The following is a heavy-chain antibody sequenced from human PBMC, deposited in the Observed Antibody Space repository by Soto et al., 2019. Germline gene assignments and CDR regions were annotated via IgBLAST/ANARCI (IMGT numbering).Heavy chain of an antibody. CDR2: IYYNGNT. J-gene: IGHJ5*02. Sequence: QVQLQESGPGLVQPSETLSLTCTVSGGAVSSGSYYWSWIRQPPGKGLEWIGFIYYNGNTNHNPSLKSRVTISIDTSKNQFSLKLRSVTAADTAVYYCARGAAGTFDWFDPWGQGTLLTVSS. V-gene: IGHV4-61*01. CDR3: ARGAAGTFDWFDP. CDR1: GGAVSSGSYY. D-gene: IGHD6-13*01.